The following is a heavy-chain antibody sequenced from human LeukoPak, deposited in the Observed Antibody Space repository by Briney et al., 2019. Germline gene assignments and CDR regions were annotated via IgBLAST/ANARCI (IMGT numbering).Heavy chain of an antibody. CDR1: GYSMSGYW. CDR2: INQDGSEK. J-gene: IGHJ4*02. Sequence: QSGGSLRLSCTASGYSMSGYWMYWVRQAPGKGLEWVAIINQDGSEKNYVDSVKGRFTMSRYNAKNSLYLKRNRLRANDARVYYCARSHQGPEYWGQGTLVTVSS. CDR3: ARSHQGPEY. V-gene: IGHV3-7*01.